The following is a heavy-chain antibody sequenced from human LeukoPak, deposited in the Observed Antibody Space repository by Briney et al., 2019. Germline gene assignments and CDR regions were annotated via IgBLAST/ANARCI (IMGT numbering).Heavy chain of an antibody. CDR1: GYTFTSYY. J-gene: IGHJ5*02. CDR2: INPSGGST. V-gene: IGHV1-46*01. D-gene: IGHD3-9*01. Sequence: GASVKVSCKASGYTFTSYYMHWVRQAPAQGLERMGIINPSGGSTSYAQKFQGRVTMTRDTSTSTVYMELSSLRSEDTAVYYCARFRNILTGFDPWGQGTLVTVSS. CDR3: ARFRNILTGFDP.